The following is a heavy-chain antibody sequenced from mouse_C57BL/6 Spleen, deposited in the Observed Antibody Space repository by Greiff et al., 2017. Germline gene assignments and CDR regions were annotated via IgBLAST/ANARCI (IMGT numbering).Heavy chain of an antibody. V-gene: IGHV14-3*01. CDR2: IDPANGNT. CDR3: ARDYGRRYFDY. J-gene: IGHJ2*01. Sequence: EVQLQQSVAELVRPGASVKLSCTASGFNFKNTYMYWVKQRPEQGLEWIGRIDPANGNTKYAPKFPGKGTITADTSYNTAYLQLSSLTSEDTAIYYWARDYGRRYFDYWGQGTTLTVSS. CDR1: GFNFKNTY. D-gene: IGHD1-1*01.